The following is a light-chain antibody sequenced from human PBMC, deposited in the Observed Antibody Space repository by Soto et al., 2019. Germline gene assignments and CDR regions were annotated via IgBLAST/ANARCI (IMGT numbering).Light chain of an antibody. CDR1: QSLSNNY. Sequence: SFSPAGRVILSCSASQSLSNNYLAWYQQKPGQPPKLLINGASSRASGIPDRFSGSGSGTDFTLTISRLEPEDFAIYYCQQYGTSSWMFGQGSNVDIK. V-gene: IGKV3-20*01. J-gene: IGKJ1*01. CDR3: QQYGTSSWM. CDR2: GAS.